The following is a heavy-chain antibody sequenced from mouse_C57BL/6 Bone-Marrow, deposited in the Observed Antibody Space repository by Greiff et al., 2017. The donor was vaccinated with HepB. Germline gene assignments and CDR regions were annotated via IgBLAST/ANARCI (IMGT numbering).Heavy chain of an antibody. V-gene: IGHV1-42*01. J-gene: IGHJ3*01. CDR1: GYSFTGYY. CDR2: INPSTGGT. Sequence: EVKVVESGPELVKPGASVKISCKASGYSFTGYYMNWVKQSPEKSLEWIGEINPSTGGTTYNQKFKAKATLTVDKSSSTAYMQLKSLTSEDSAVYYCARSPLLGTWGQGTLVTVSA. CDR3: ARSPLLGT. D-gene: IGHD3-3*01.